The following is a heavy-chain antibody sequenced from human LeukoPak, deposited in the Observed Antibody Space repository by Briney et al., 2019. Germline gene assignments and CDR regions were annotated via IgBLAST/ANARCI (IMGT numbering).Heavy chain of an antibody. D-gene: IGHD3-22*01. Sequence: PGGSLRLSCAASGFTFSSYAMSWIRQAPGKGLEWVSYISSSGSTIYYADSVKGRFTISRDNAKNSLYLQMNSLRAEDTAVYYCATTNPPITTIDGMDVWGQGTTVTVSS. CDR2: ISSSGSTI. J-gene: IGHJ6*02. CDR3: ATTNPPITTIDGMDV. CDR1: GFTFSSYA. V-gene: IGHV3-11*01.